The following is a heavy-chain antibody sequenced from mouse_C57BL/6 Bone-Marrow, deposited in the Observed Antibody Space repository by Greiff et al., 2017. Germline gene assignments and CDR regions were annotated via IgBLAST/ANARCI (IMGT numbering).Heavy chain of an antibody. CDR2: IYPGSGST. J-gene: IGHJ1*03. CDR3: ARSPYYYGSSWYFDV. V-gene: IGHV1-55*01. CDR1: GYTFTSYW. D-gene: IGHD1-1*01. Sequence: VQLQQPGAELVKPGASVKMSCKASGYTFTSYWITWVKQRPGQGLEWIGDIYPGSGSTNYNEKFKSKATLTVDTSSSTAYMQLSRLTSEDSAVYYCARSPYYYGSSWYFDVWGTGTTVTVSS.